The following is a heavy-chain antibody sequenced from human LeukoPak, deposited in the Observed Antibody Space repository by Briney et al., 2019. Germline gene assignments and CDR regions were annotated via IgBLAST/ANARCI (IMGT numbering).Heavy chain of an antibody. J-gene: IGHJ2*01. CDR2: ISSSSSYI. Sequence: GGSLRLSCAASGFTFSSYSMNWVRQAPGKGLEWVSSISSSSSYIYYADSVKGRFTISRDNAKNSLYLQMNSLRAEDTAVYYCARVISTVTTLRGKYWYFDLWGRGTLVTVSS. V-gene: IGHV3-21*01. CDR1: GFTFSSYS. D-gene: IGHD4-11*01. CDR3: ARVISTVTTLRGKYWYFDL.